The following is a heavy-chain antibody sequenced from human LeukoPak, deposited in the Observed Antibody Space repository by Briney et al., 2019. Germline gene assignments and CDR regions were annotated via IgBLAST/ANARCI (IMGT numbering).Heavy chain of an antibody. J-gene: IGHJ4*02. CDR2: ISAYNGNT. CDR1: GYTFTSYG. Sequence: ASVKVSCKASGYTFTSYGISWVRQAPGQGLEWMGWISAYNGNTNYAQKLQGRVTMTTDTSTSTAYMELRSLRSDDTAVYYCASGGSGSYYNAPMDYWGQGTLVTVSS. CDR3: ASGGSGSYYNAPMDY. D-gene: IGHD3-10*01. V-gene: IGHV1-18*01.